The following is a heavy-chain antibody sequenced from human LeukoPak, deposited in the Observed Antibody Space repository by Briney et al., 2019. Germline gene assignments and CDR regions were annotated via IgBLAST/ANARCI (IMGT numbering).Heavy chain of an antibody. J-gene: IGHJ6*03. CDR3: AREIVAVVAASYYYYMDV. V-gene: IGHV4-4*07. Sequence: SETLSLSCTVSGDSISGYYWSWIRQPAGKGLEWIGRIYTSGSTNYNPSLKSRVTISVDTSKNQFSLKLSSVTAADTAVYYCAREIVAVVAASYYYYMDVWGKGTTVTISS. CDR1: GDSISGYY. CDR2: IYTSGST. D-gene: IGHD2-15*01.